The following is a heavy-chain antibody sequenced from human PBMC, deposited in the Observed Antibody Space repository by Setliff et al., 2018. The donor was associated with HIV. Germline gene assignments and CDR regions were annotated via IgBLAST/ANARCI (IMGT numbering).Heavy chain of an antibody. V-gene: IGHV1-18*04. D-gene: IGHD3-10*01. CDR1: GYTFTKYG. CDR3: AREGLWFGDRGYFMDV. Sequence: ASVKVSCKASGYTFTKYGIIWVRQAPGQGLEWMGWIGADNGNTNYAQKFQGRVTMTTDISTSTVYMELGSLISDDTAVYYCAREGLWFGDRGYFMDVWGKGTAVTVSS. J-gene: IGHJ6*03. CDR2: IGADNGNT.